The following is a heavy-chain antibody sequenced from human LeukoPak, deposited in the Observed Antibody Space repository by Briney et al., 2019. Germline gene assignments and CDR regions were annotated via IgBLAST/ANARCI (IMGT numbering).Heavy chain of an antibody. CDR1: GFTFSSYG. D-gene: IGHD2-2*01. J-gene: IGHJ4*02. CDR2: IRYDGSNK. V-gene: IGHV3-30*02. CDR3: AKDHLGYCSSTSCSGGSDY. Sequence: GESLKISCAASGFTFSSYGMHWVRQAPGKGLEWVAFIRYDGSNKYYADSVKGRFTISRDNSKNTLYLQMNSLRAEDTAVYYCAKDHLGYCSSTSCSGGSDYWGQGTLVTVSS.